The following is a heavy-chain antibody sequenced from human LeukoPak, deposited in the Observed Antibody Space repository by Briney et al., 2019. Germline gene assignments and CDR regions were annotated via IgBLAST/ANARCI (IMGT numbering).Heavy chain of an antibody. CDR1: GASISSYY. V-gene: IGHV4-4*09. Sequence: SETLSPTCTVSGASISSYYWSWFRRPPGKGLEWIAYIFPSGSINFNPSLKSRVSISVDGSKNNFSLDLSSVTAADTAVYYCARRRDETATAAGYYHMDVWGKGTTVTVSS. CDR2: IFPSGSI. J-gene: IGHJ6*03. D-gene: IGHD3-22*01. CDR3: ARRRDETATAAGYYHMDV.